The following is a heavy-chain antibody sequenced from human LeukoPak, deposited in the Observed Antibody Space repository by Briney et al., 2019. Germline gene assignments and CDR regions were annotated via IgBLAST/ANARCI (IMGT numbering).Heavy chain of an antibody. CDR2: IKQDGSEK. CDR1: GFTFTRYW. D-gene: IGHD4-23*01. Sequence: GGSLRLSCSASGFTFTRYWMSWVRQAPGKGLEWVANIKQDGSEKYYVDSVKGRFTISRDNAKNSLYLQMNSLRAEDTAVYYCARAGDVDYGGNPDEWWFDYWGQGTLVTVSS. V-gene: IGHV3-7*01. J-gene: IGHJ4*02. CDR3: ARAGDVDYGGNPDEWWFDY.